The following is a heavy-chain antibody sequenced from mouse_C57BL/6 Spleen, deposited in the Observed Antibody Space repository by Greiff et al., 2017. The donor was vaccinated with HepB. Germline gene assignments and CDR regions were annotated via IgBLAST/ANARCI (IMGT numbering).Heavy chain of an antibody. CDR3: IHYGSSYGYAMDY. Sequence: EVQLQQSGAELVRPGASVKLSCTASGFNIKDYYMHWVKQRPEQGLEWIGRIDPEDGDTEYAPKFQGKATMTADTSSNTAYLQLSSLTSEDTAVYYCIHYGSSYGYAMDYWGQGTSVTVSS. V-gene: IGHV14-1*01. CDR2: IDPEDGDT. J-gene: IGHJ4*01. D-gene: IGHD1-1*01. CDR1: GFNIKDYY.